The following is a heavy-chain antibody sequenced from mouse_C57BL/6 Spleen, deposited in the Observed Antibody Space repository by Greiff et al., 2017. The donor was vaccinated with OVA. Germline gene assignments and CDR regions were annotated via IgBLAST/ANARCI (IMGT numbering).Heavy chain of an antibody. D-gene: IGHD4-1*01. CDR3: ARSRTGTEAMDY. CDR1: GYAFSSYW. J-gene: IGHJ4*01. V-gene: IGHV1-80*01. CDR2: IYPGDGDT. Sequence: VQLQQSGAELVKPGASVKISCKASGYAFSSYWMNWVKQRPGKGLEWIGQIYPGDGDTNYNGKFKGKATLTADKSSSTAYMQLSSLTSEDSAVYFCARSRTGTEAMDYWGQGTSVTVSS.